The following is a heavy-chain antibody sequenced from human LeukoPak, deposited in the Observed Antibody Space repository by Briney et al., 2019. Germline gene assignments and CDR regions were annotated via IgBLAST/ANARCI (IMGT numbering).Heavy chain of an antibody. Sequence: GGSLRLSCAASGFTFSNAWMSWVRQAPGKGLEWVGRIKSKTDGGTTDYAAPVKGRFTISRDDSKNTLYLQMNSLKTEDTAVYYCTTDSYDYVWGSYRTSYYFDYWGQGTLVTVSS. V-gene: IGHV3-15*01. CDR1: GFTFSNAW. J-gene: IGHJ4*02. D-gene: IGHD3-16*02. CDR3: TTDSYDYVWGSYRTSYYFDY. CDR2: IKSKTDGGTT.